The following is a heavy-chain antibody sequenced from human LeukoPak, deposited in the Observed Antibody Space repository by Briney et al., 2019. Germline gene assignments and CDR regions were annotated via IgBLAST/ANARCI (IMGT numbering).Heavy chain of an antibody. V-gene: IGHV3-48*03. CDR1: GFTFSNYE. CDR3: ARVDSYGQQAPFDY. CDR2: ISSSGSTI. D-gene: IGHD5-18*01. J-gene: IGHJ4*02. Sequence: GGSLRLSCAASGFTFSNYEMNWVRQAPGKGLEWVSYISSSGSTIYYADFVKGRFTISRDNAKNSLYLQMNSLRAEDTAVYYCARVDSYGQQAPFDYWGQGTLVTVSS.